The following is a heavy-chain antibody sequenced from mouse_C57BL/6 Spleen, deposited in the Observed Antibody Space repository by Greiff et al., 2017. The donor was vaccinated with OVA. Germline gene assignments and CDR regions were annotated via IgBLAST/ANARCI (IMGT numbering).Heavy chain of an antibody. CDR1: GYSITSGYY. CDR3: ASGLLRYFDV. J-gene: IGHJ1*03. V-gene: IGHV3-6*01. D-gene: IGHD2-3*01. Sequence: EVKLVESGPGLVKPSQSLSLTCSVTGYSITSGYYWNWIRQFPGNKLEWMGYISYDGSNNYNPSLKNRISITRDTSKNQFFLKLNSVTTEDTATYYCASGLLRYFDVWGTGTTVTVSS. CDR2: ISYDGSN.